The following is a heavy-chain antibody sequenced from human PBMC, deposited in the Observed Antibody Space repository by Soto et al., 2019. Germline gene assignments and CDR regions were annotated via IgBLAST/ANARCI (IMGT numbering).Heavy chain of an antibody. V-gene: IGHV4-31*03. J-gene: IGHJ5*02. D-gene: IGHD2-21*02. CDR3: ARSGVTGIVIPSHWFDP. Sequence: SETLSLTCTVPGDSIGGVGYWSWIRQFPGRGLEWIGCISSSGSTYYNPALNNRISLSLDTSQNQFSLKLLSVTAADTAIYYCARSGVTGIVIPSHWFDPWGQGTLVTVSS. CDR2: ISSSGST. CDR1: GDSIGGVGY.